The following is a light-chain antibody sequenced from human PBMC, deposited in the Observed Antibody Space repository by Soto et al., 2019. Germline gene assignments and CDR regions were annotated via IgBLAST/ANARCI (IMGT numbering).Light chain of an antibody. J-gene: IGKJ4*01. Sequence: XLVRQSPDSLAVPRDEMATINFKSSQSVFSRANVMNYIAWYQQKPGQPQKLLIYWASTREAGVPDRFRGSGSQTDLTLTISNLQAEDVAVYYCPHYLEIPITFGGGTKV. V-gene: IGKV4-1*01. CDR1: QSVFSRANVMNY. CDR3: PHYLEIPIT. CDR2: WAS.